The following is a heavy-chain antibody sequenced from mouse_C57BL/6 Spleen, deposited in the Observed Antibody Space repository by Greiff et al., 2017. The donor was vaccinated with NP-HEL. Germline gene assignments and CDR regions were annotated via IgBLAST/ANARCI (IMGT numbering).Heavy chain of an antibody. CDR1: GYSFTSYY. Sequence: VQLQQSGPELVKPGASVKISCKASGYSFTSYYIHWVKQRPGQGLEWIGWIYPGSGNTKYNEKFKGKATLTADTSSSTAYMQLSSLTSEDSAVYYCAREGRDWYFDVWGTGTTVTVSS. CDR3: AREGRDWYFDV. J-gene: IGHJ1*03. D-gene: IGHD3-3*01. V-gene: IGHV1-66*01. CDR2: IYPGSGNT.